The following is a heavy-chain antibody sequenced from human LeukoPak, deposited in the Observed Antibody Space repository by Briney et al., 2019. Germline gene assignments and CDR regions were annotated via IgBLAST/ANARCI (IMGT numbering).Heavy chain of an antibody. D-gene: IGHD3-10*01. CDR1: GYSFTSYW. CDR2: IYPGDSDT. Sequence: GESLKISCKGPGYSFTSYWIGWVRQMPGKGLEWMGIIYPGDSDTRYSPSFQGQVTISADKSISTAYLQWSSLKASDTAMYYCARRLITMVRGVDAFDIWGQGTMVTVSS. CDR3: ARRLITMVRGVDAFDI. V-gene: IGHV5-51*01. J-gene: IGHJ3*02.